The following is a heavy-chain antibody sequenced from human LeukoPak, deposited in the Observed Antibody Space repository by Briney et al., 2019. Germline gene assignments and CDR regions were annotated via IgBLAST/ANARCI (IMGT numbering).Heavy chain of an antibody. CDR2: INHSGST. CDR3: ARHLGRIAARVKVGYYFDP. J-gene: IGHJ5*02. CDR1: GFTFNTSW. Sequence: PGGSLRLSCAASGFTFNTSWMSWVRQAPGKGLEWIGEINHSGSTNYNPSLKSRVTISADTSKNQFSLKLSSVTAADTAVYYCARHLGRIAARVKVGYYFDPWGQGTLVTVSS. D-gene: IGHD6-6*01. V-gene: IGHV4-34*01.